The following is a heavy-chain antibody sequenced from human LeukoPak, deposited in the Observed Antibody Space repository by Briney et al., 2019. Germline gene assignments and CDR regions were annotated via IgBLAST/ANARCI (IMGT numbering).Heavy chain of an antibody. CDR1: GFTFSSYS. J-gene: IGHJ4*02. D-gene: IGHD5-18*01. Sequence: PGGSLILSCAASGFTFSSYSMDWVRRAPGKGLGWVSSISSSSSYIYYADSVKGRFTISRDNAKNSLYLQMNSLRAEDTAVYYCARVLSYDIDYFDYWGQGTLVTVSS. CDR3: ARVLSYDIDYFDY. CDR2: ISSSSSYI. V-gene: IGHV3-21*01.